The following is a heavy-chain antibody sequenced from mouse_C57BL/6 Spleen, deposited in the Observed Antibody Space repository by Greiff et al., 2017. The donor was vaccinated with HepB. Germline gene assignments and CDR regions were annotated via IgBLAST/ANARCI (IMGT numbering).Heavy chain of an antibody. J-gene: IGHJ3*01. CDR2: IDPEDGET. D-gene: IGHD1-1*01. CDR3: ARDYYGSSTGYGAY. V-gene: IGHV14-2*01. Sequence: EVKLVESGAELVKPGASVKLSCTASGFNIKDYYMHWVKQRTEQGLEWIGRIDPEDGETKYAPKFQRKATITADTSSNTAYLQLSSLTSEDTAVYYCARDYYGSSTGYGAYWGQGTLVTVSA. CDR1: GFNIKDYY.